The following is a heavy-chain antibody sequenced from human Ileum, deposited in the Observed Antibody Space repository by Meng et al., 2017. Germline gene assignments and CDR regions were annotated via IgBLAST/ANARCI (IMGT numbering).Heavy chain of an antibody. J-gene: IGHJ4*02. D-gene: IGHD2-21*01. CDR2: ISGDGSST. CDR3: AREEKGDYDY. CDR1: GFTFSSYS. V-gene: IGHV3-64*02. Sequence: GESLKISCAASGFTFSSYSTHWVRQAPGKGLESVSAISGDGSSTFYADSVKGRFTISRDNSKNTLYLQMGSLRSEDTAVYYCAREEKGDYDYWGQGTPVTVSS.